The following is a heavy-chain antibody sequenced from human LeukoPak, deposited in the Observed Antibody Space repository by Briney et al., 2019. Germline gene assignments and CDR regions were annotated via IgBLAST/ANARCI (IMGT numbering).Heavy chain of an antibody. D-gene: IGHD3-10*01. V-gene: IGHV3-48*04. Sequence: PGGSLRLSCAASGFTFSSYWMNWVRQAPGKGLEWVSYISSSGSTIYYADSVKGRFTISRDNAKNSLYLQMNSLRAEDTAVYYCAKDDLWFGESRFDPWGQGTLVTVSS. CDR1: GFTFSSYW. CDR2: ISSSGSTI. J-gene: IGHJ5*02. CDR3: AKDDLWFGESRFDP.